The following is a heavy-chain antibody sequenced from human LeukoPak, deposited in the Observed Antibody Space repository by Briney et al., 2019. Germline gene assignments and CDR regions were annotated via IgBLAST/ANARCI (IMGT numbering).Heavy chain of an antibody. D-gene: IGHD3-10*01. V-gene: IGHV4-59*01. J-gene: IGHJ6*03. Sequence: PSETLSLTCTVSGDSFSSYSWSWIRQPPGKGLEWIGYIYYSGSTNYNPSLKSRVTISVDTSKNQFSLKLSSVTAADTAVYYRARVLTMVRGVIMSDYHYYYMDVWGKGTTVTVSS. CDR3: ARVLTMVRGVIMSDYHYYYMDV. CDR2: IYYSGST. CDR1: GDSFSSYS.